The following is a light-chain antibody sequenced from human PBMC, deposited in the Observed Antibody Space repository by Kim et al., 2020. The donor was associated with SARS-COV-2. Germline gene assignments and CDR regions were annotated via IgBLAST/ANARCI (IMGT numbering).Light chain of an antibody. Sequence: SLCPRERAALSCRASQSVSSYLDWYQQKPSQAPRLLNYDASNRATGIPARFSGSGSGTDFTLTISSLEPEDFAVYYCQQRSNYITFGQGTRLEIK. CDR2: DAS. CDR1: QSVSSY. CDR3: QQRSNYIT. V-gene: IGKV3-11*01. J-gene: IGKJ5*01.